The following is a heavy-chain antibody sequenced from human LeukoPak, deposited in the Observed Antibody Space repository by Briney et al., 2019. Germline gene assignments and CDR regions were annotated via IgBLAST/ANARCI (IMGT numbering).Heavy chain of an antibody. D-gene: IGHD3-10*01. CDR3: TRGHYGR. J-gene: IGHJ4*02. CDR2: IKPKTDGGTT. Sequence: PGGSLRLSCAASGFTFTSAWMNWVRQVPGKGLEWVGHIKPKTDGGTTDYAAPVEGRFTISRDDSKSTLYLQMDSLKTEDTAVYYCTRGHYGRWGQGTLVTVSS. CDR1: GFTFTSAW. V-gene: IGHV3-15*01.